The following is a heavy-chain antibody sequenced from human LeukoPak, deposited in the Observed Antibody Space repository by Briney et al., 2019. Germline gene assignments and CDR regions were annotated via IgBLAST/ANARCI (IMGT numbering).Heavy chain of an antibody. V-gene: IGHV1-24*01. CDR3: AAYPWSSSQMHYGMDV. D-gene: IGHD2-2*01. Sequence: GASVKVSCKVSGYTLTALSMHWVRQAPGKGLEWMGGFDPEDGETIYAQKFQGRVTMTEDTSTDTAYMELSSLRSEDTAVYYCAAYPWSSSQMHYGMDVWGQGTTVTVSS. CDR2: FDPEDGET. CDR1: GYTLTALS. J-gene: IGHJ6*02.